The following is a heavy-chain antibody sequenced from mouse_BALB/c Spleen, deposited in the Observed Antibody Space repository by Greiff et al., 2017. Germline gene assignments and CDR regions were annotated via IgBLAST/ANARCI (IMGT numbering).Heavy chain of an antibody. CDR3: ARQEEAMDY. J-gene: IGHJ4*01. Sequence: EVKLMESGGGLVQPGGSLKLSCAASGFTFSSYTMSWVRQTPGKRLEWVAYISNGGGSTYYPDTVKGRFTIARDNAKNTLYLQMSSLKSEDTAMYYCARQEEAMDYWGQGTSVTVSA. CDR2: ISNGGGST. CDR1: GFTFSSYT. V-gene: IGHV5-12-2*01.